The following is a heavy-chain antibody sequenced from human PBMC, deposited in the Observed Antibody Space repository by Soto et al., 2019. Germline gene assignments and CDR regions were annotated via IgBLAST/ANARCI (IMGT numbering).Heavy chain of an antibody. J-gene: IGHJ5*02. D-gene: IGHD2-8*01. CDR2: ISAYNGNT. CDR3: ARDDLPNPRFGWFDP. CDR1: GYTFTSYG. Sequence: QVQLVQSGAEVKKPGASVKVSCKASGYTFTSYGISWVRQAPGQGLEWMGWISAYNGNTNYAQKLQGRVTMTTDTSTSTAYMERRSLRSDDTAVYYCARDDLPNPRFGWFDPWGQGTLVTVSS. V-gene: IGHV1-18*01.